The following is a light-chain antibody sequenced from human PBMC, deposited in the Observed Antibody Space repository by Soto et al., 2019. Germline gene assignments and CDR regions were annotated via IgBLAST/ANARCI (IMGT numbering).Light chain of an antibody. CDR3: SAWDDSLNGWL. Sequence: QAVVTQPPSVSAAPGQKVTISCSGSSSNIGNNYVSWYQHLPGTAPRLLIYDNDKRPSGIPDRFSGSKSGTSATLGITGLQSEDEADYYCSAWDDSLNGWLFGGGTKLTVL. V-gene: IGLV1-51*01. J-gene: IGLJ3*02. CDR1: SSNIGNNY. CDR2: DND.